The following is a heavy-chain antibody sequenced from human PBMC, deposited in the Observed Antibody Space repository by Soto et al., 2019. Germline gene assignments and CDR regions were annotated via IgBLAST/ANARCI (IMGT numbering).Heavy chain of an antibody. D-gene: IGHD1-7*01. J-gene: IGHJ5*02. Sequence: QITLKESGPTLVKPTQTLTLTCTLSGFSLSTSGVGVGWIRQPPGKPLEWLALIYWDDDKRYSPSLKSRLTIPKDTSNNQVVLTMTNMDPVDTATDYCAHRLPPNWKYVSDWFDPGGQGTLVTVSS. CDR3: AHRLPPNWKYVSDWFDP. CDR1: GFSLSTSGVG. V-gene: IGHV2-5*02. CDR2: IYWDDDK.